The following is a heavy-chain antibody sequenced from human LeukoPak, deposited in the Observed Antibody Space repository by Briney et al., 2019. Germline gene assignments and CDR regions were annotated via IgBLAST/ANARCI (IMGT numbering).Heavy chain of an antibody. J-gene: IGHJ6*02. V-gene: IGHV3-9*01. CDR2: ISRNSGSI. D-gene: IGHD6-13*01. Sequence: GGSLRLSCAASGFTFSSYGMHWVRQAPGKGLEWVSGISRNSGSIGYADSVKGRFTISRDNAKNSLYLQMNSLRAEDTALYYCAKDRAGPDYYYYYGMDVWGQGTTVTVSS. CDR1: GFTFSSYG. CDR3: AKDRAGPDYYYYYGMDV.